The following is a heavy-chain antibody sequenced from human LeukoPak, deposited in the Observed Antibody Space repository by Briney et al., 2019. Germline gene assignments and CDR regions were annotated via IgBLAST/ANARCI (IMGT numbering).Heavy chain of an antibody. V-gene: IGHV4-30-4*08. CDR1: GVSISSGGYY. CDR2: IYYSGST. J-gene: IGHJ4*02. CDR3: ARDRSFDY. Sequence: PSETLFLTCTVSGVSISSGGYYWSWIRQHPGKGLEWIGYIYYSGSTYYNPSLKSRVTISVDTSKNQFSLKLSSVTAADTAVYYCARDRSFDYWGQGTLVTVSS.